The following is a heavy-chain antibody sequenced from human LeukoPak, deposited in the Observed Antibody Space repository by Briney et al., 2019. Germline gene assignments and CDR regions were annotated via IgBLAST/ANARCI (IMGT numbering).Heavy chain of an antibody. CDR3: ARRAGAYSHPYDY. CDR1: GFTFNNYG. D-gene: IGHD4/OR15-4a*01. J-gene: IGHJ4*02. V-gene: IGHV3-53*01. Sequence: GGSLRLSCVVSGFTFNNYGMNWVRQAPGKGLEWVSFIYSGTTHYSYSVKGRFTISRDNSKNTLYLQMNSLRAEDTAVYYCARRAGAYSHPYDYWGQGTLVTVSS. CDR2: IYSGTT.